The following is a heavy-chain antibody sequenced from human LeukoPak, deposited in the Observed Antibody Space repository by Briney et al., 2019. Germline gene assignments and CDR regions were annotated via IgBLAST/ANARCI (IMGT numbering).Heavy chain of an antibody. V-gene: IGHV3-11*05. J-gene: IGHJ4*02. CDR2: ISSGSTYT. D-gene: IGHD4-23*01. Sequence: PGGSLRLSREVSGFTFSDHYMSWSRQAPGKRLEWVSYISSGSTYTNYADSVEGRFTISRDNAKNSLYLQMNSLRAEDTAVYYCARGDYGGDYFDYWGQGTLVTVSS. CDR1: GFTFSDHY. CDR3: ARGDYGGDYFDY.